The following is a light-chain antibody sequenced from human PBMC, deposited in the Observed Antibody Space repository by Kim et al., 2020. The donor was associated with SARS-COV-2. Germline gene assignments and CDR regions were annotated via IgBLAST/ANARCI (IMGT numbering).Light chain of an antibody. Sequence: LAPGERATLSCRASRRVSSYVAWYQQKPGQAPRLLIYDASNRATGIPARFSGSGSGTDFTLTISSQEPEDVAVYYCQQRSNWPWTFGQGTKVDIK. J-gene: IGKJ1*01. CDR1: RRVSSY. CDR3: QQRSNWPWT. CDR2: DAS. V-gene: IGKV3-11*01.